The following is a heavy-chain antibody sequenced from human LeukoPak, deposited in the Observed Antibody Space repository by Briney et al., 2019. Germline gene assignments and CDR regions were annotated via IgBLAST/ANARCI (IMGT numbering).Heavy chain of an antibody. Sequence: GASVKVPCKASGYTFTSYGISWVRRAPGQGLEWMGWISAYNGNTNYAQKLQGRVTMTTDTSTSTAYMELRSLRSDDTAVYYCARAEGYSNYVLYNWFDPWGQGTLVTVSS. V-gene: IGHV1-18*01. J-gene: IGHJ5*02. CDR1: GYTFTSYG. D-gene: IGHD4-11*01. CDR3: ARAEGYSNYVLYNWFDP. CDR2: ISAYNGNT.